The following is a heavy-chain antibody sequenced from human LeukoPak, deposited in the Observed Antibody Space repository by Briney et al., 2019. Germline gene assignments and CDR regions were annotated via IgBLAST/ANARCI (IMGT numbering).Heavy chain of an antibody. D-gene: IGHD3-10*01. Sequence: GGSRRLSCAASGLNFNNYWMHWVRQAPGEGLMWVSRINREGTSTKYADSVKGRFTISRDNAKNTLYLQMNSLRAEDTAVYYCATGVTAFDYWGQGSLVTVSS. J-gene: IGHJ4*02. CDR1: GLNFNNYW. V-gene: IGHV3-74*03. CDR3: ATGVTAFDY. CDR2: INREGTST.